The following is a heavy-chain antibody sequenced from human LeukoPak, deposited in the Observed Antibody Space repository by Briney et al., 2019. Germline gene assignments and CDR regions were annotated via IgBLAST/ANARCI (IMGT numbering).Heavy chain of an antibody. J-gene: IGHJ5*02. CDR3: ATGPIKVASSGYRS. V-gene: IGHV1-24*01. Sequence: ASVKVSCKVSGYTLTELSMHWVRQAPGKGLEWMGGFDPEDGETIYAQKFQGRVTMTEDTSTDTAYMELSSLRSEDTAVYYCATGPIKVASSGYRSWGQGTLVTVSS. CDR1: GYTLTELS. D-gene: IGHD3-22*01. CDR2: FDPEDGET.